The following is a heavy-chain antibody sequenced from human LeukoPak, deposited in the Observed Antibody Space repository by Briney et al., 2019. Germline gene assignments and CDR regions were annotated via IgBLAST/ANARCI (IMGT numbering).Heavy chain of an antibody. CDR3: AIGITGTTDY. Sequence: SXXXSCKASGGTFSSYAISWVRQAPGQGLEWMGGIIPIFGTANYAQKFQGRVTITADESTSTAYMELSSLRSEDTAVYYCAIGITGTTDYWGQGTLVTVSS. J-gene: IGHJ4*02. CDR1: GGTFSSYA. CDR2: IIPIFGTA. V-gene: IGHV1-69*01. D-gene: IGHD1-14*01.